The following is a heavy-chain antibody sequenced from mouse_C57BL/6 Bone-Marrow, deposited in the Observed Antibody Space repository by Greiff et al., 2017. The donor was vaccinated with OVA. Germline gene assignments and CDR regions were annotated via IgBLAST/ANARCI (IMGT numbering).Heavy chain of an antibody. CDR3: ARITNYYGSSYGGYYFDY. J-gene: IGHJ2*01. Sequence: QVQLKESGPGLVAPSQRLSITCTVSGFSLTSYAISWVRQPPGKGLEWLGVIWTGGGTNYNSALKSRLSISKDNSKSQVFLKMNSLQTDDTARYYCARITNYYGSSYGGYYFDYWGQGTTLTVSS. D-gene: IGHD1-1*01. CDR2: IWTGGGT. CDR1: GFSLTSYA. V-gene: IGHV2-9-1*01.